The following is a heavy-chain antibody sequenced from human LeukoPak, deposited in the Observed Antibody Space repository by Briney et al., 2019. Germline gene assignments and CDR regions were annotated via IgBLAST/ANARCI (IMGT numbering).Heavy chain of an antibody. D-gene: IGHD5-24*01. J-gene: IGHJ4*02. V-gene: IGHV1-2*04. Sequence: SVKVSCKASGYTFTGYYMHWVRQAPGQGLEWMGWINPNSGGTDYAQKFQGWVTMTGDTSISTAYMELSRLRSDDTAVYYCARAGDGYNSIGFFDYWGQGTLVTVSS. CDR3: ARAGDGYNSIGFFDY. CDR2: INPNSGGT. CDR1: GYTFTGYY.